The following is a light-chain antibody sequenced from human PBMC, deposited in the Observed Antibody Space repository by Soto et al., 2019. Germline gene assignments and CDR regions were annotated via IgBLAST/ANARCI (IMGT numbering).Light chain of an antibody. J-gene: IGLJ2*01. CDR2: EVT. V-gene: IGLV2-8*01. CDR3: SSYAGSNTVI. CDR1: SSDVGGYNC. Sequence: QSVLTQPPSASGSPGQSVTISCTGTSSDVGGYNCVSWYQQHPGKAPKPMIYEVTKRPPGVPDRFSGSKSDNTASLTVSGLQAEDEADYYCSSYAGSNTVIFGGGTKVTVL.